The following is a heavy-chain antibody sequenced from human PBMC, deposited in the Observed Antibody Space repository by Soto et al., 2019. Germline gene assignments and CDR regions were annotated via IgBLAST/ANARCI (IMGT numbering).Heavy chain of an antibody. J-gene: IGHJ5*02. CDR3: AREGSRSFADS. V-gene: IGHV4-39*07. CDR1: GGSISSSSYY. CDR2: IYYSGST. Sequence: ASETLSLTCTVSGGSISSSSYYWGWIRQPPGKGLEWIGSIYYSGSTYYNPSLKSRVTISVDTSKNQFSLKLSSVTAADTAVYYCAREGSRSFADSWGQGSLVIVSS. D-gene: IGHD6-13*01.